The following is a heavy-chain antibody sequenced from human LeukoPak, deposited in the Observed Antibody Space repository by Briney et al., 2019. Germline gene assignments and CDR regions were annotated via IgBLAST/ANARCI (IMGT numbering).Heavy chain of an antibody. CDR1: GFTFSSYE. CDR2: ISSSGSTI. CDR3: ARGYYGSGSYSFDN. D-gene: IGHD3-10*01. Sequence: PGGPLRLSCAASGFTFSSYEMNWVRQTPGKGLEWVSYISSSGSTIYYADSVKGRFAITRDNAKSSLYLRMNSLRAEDTAVYYCARGYYGSGSYSFDNWGQGTLVTVSS. J-gene: IGHJ4*02. V-gene: IGHV3-48*03.